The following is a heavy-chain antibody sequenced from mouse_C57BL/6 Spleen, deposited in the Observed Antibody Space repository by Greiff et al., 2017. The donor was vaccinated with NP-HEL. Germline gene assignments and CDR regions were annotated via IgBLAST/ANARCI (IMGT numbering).Heavy chain of an antibody. J-gene: IGHJ4*01. D-gene: IGHD2-2*01. CDR1: GYTFTSYT. CDR2: INPSSGYT. CDR3: AKTDGYGYYAMDY. V-gene: IGHV1-4*01. Sequence: QVQLQQSGAELARPGASVKMSCKASGYTFTSYTMHWVKQRPGQGLEWIGYINPSSGYTKYNQKFKDKATLTADKSSSTAYMQLSSLTSEDSAVYYCAKTDGYGYYAMDYWGQGTSVTVSS.